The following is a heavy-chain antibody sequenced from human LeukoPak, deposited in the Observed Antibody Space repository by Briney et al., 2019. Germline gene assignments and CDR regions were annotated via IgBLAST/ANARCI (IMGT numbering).Heavy chain of an antibody. V-gene: IGHV3-30*04. CDR2: ISYDGSYM. D-gene: IGHD1-26*01. CDR3: AKDLDSGSYYLRYYFDY. Sequence: GGSLRLSCVASGFTFSSYAMHWVRQAPGKGLEWVAVISYDGSYMSYADSVKGRFTISRDNSKNTLYLQMNSLRAEDTAVYYCAKDLDSGSYYLRYYFDYWGQGTLVTVSS. CDR1: GFTFSSYA. J-gene: IGHJ4*02.